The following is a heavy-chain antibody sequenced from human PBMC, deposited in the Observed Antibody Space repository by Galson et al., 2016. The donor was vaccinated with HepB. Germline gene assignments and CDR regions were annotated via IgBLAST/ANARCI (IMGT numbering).Heavy chain of an antibody. CDR3: VGGVDN. CDR2: ISYDGSNK. D-gene: IGHD3-10*01. Sequence: SLRLSCAASGFTFSSYGMHWVRQAPGKGLEWVAVISYDGSNKYYADSVKGRFTISRDNSKNTLYLQMNSLKTEDTAVYYCVGGVDNWGHGTLVTVSS. V-gene: IGHV3-30*03. J-gene: IGHJ4*01. CDR1: GFTFSSYG.